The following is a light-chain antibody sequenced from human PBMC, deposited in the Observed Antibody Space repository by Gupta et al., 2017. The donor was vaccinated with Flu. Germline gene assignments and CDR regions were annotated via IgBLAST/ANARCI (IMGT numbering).Light chain of an antibody. CDR3: SSYAGSFTCGV. CDR2: DDT. V-gene: IGLV2-11*01. Sequence: QSALSPPRSVSGSPGQSVTIPCTRRSSDVGGYDYVSWYQQHPGKAPKLKIYDDTKRPSGIPDRFSASKSGNTASLTISGLQADDEADYYCSSYAGSFTCGVFGGGTRLTVL. CDR1: SSDVGGYDY. J-gene: IGLJ3*02.